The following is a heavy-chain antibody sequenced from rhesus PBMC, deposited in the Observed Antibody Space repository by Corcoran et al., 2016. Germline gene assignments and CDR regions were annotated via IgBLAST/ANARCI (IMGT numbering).Heavy chain of an antibody. V-gene: IGHV4-127*01. J-gene: IGHJ3*01. CDR3: ARGPSSAGAFDF. CDR1: GYSISSGYG. Sequence: QVQLQESGPGLVKPSETLSLTCAVSGYSISSGYGWGWIRQPPGKGLEWIGQIYGGSGSTYYNPSLKSRVTVSKDTSKNQFSLKLSSVTAADTAVYYGARGPSSAGAFDFWGQGLRVTVSS. CDR2: IYGGSGST. D-gene: IGHD4-29*01.